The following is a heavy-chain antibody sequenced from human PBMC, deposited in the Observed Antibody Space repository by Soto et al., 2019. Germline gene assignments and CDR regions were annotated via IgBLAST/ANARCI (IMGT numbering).Heavy chain of an antibody. V-gene: IGHV1-69*13. CDR3: ARVTPAMVNYYYYGMDV. D-gene: IGHD5-18*01. CDR1: GGTFSSYA. Sequence: VASVKVSCKASGGTFSSYAISWVRQAPGQGLEWMGGIIPIFGTANYAQKFQGRVTITADESTSTAYMELSSLRSEDTAVYYCARVTPAMVNYYYYGMDVWGQGTTVTVSS. J-gene: IGHJ6*02. CDR2: IIPIFGTA.